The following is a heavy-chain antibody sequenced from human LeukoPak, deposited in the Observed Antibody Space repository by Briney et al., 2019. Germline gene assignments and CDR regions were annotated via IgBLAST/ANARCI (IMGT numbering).Heavy chain of an antibody. V-gene: IGHV3-48*01. CDR2: ISSSSSTI. D-gene: IGHD1/OR15-1a*01. CDR1: GFTFSSYS. Sequence: GGSLRLSCAASGFTFSSYSMNWVRQAPGNGLEWVSYISSSSSTIYYADSVKGRFTISRDNAKNSLYLQMNSLRAEDTAVYYCARKVNSPYYYYYYMDVWGKGTTVTVSS. J-gene: IGHJ6*03. CDR3: ARKVNSPYYYYYYMDV.